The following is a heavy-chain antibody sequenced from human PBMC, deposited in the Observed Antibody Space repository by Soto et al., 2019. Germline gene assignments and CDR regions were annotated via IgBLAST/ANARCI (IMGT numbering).Heavy chain of an antibody. D-gene: IGHD1-26*01. Sequence: ASVKVSCKASGGTFSSYAISWVRQAPGQGLEWMGGIIPIFGTANYAQKFQGRVTITADESTSTAYMELSSLRSEDTAVYYCARVIPRGVGAKAFPRRYYFDYWGQGTLVTVSS. V-gene: IGHV1-69*13. J-gene: IGHJ4*02. CDR3: ARVIPRGVGAKAFPRRYYFDY. CDR2: IIPIFGTA. CDR1: GGTFSSYA.